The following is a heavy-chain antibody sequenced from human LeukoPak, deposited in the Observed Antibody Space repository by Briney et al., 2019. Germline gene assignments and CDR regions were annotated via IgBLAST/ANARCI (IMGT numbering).Heavy chain of an antibody. J-gene: IGHJ4*02. CDR2: IYSAGST. CDR1: GFTVSSSY. V-gene: IGHV3-66*01. D-gene: IGHD6-19*01. CDR3: AKDRGSDWHHFDY. Sequence: GGSLRLSCAASGFTVSSSYMSWVRQAPGKGLEWVSVIYSAGSTYYADSVKGRFTISRDSSRNTLFLQMNSLRTEDTAVYYCAKDRGSDWHHFDYWGQGTLVTVSS.